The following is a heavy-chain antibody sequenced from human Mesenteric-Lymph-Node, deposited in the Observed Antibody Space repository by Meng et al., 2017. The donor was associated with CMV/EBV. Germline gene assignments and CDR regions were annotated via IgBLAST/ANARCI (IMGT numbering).Heavy chain of an antibody. D-gene: IGHD5-12*01. J-gene: IGHJ4*02. CDR3: AREARSAYGSCFFDY. CDR2: IYSGGST. CDR1: GFTVSSND. Sequence: GESLKISCAASGFTVSSNDVSWVRQAPGKGLEWVSVIYSGGSTYYTDSVKGRFTISRDNSKNTLYLQMNNLRAEDTAMYYCAREARSAYGSCFFDYWGQGTLVTVSS. V-gene: IGHV3-53*01.